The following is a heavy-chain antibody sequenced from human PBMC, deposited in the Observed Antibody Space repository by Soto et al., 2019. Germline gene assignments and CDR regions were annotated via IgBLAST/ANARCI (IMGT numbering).Heavy chain of an antibody. V-gene: IGHV4-4*02. CDR1: GGSISSSNW. CDR2: IYHSGST. CDR3: ARVNWNYKIYGMDV. D-gene: IGHD1-7*01. Sequence: SETLSLTCAVSGGSISSSNWWSWVRQPPGKGLEWIGEIYHSGSTNYNPSLKSRVTISVDKSRNQFSLKLSSVTAADTAVYYCARVNWNYKIYGMDVWGQGTTVTVSS. J-gene: IGHJ6*02.